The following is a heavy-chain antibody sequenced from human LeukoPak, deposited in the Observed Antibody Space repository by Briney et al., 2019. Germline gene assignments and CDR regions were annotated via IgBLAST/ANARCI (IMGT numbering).Heavy chain of an antibody. Sequence: GGSLRLSCVVSGFTFRSYAMYWVRQAAGKGLEWVSEISGSPDNTYYADSVKGRFATSRDDSRNTPYLQMNSLRAEDTAVYYCARLVGVSPLDYWGQGTPVTVSS. CDR3: ARLVGVSPLDY. CDR2: ISGSPDNT. CDR1: GFTFRSYA. J-gene: IGHJ4*02. V-gene: IGHV3-23*01. D-gene: IGHD3-16*01.